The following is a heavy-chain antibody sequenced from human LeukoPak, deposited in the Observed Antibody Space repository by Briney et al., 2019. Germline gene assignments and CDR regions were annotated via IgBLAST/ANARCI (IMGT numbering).Heavy chain of an antibody. D-gene: IGHD3-22*01. V-gene: IGHV4-61*01. J-gene: IGHJ6*03. CDR1: GDSISSGNYY. CDR2: IYYSGST. CDR3: ARSSEGRYYYDSSGYSYYYYYMDV. Sequence: SETLSLTCTVSGDSISSGNYYWNWIRQPPGKGLEWIGYIYYSGSTYYNPSLRSRVTISVDTSKNQFSLKLSSVTAADTAVYYCARSSEGRYYYDSSGYSYYYYYMDVWGKGTTVTISS.